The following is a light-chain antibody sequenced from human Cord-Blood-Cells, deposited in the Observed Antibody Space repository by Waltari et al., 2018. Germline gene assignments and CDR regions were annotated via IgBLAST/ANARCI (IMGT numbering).Light chain of an antibody. Sequence: QSALTQPASVSGSPGQSITISCTGTSSDVGSYNLVSWYQQHPGNAPKRMIYEGSKRPSGVSNRFSGSKSGNTASLTISGLQAEDEADYYCCSYAGSSYVVFGGGTKLTVL. CDR1: SSDVGSYNL. CDR2: EGS. V-gene: IGLV2-23*01. J-gene: IGLJ2*01. CDR3: CSYAGSSYVV.